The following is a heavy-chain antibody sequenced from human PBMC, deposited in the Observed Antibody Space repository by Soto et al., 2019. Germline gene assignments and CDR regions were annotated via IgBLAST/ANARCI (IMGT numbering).Heavy chain of an antibody. CDR2: ISGSGGST. CDR1: GFTFSNYA. D-gene: IGHD3-10*01. J-gene: IGHJ4*02. Sequence: GGSLRLSCAASGFTFSNYAMSWVRQAPGKGLEWVSAISGSGGSTYYADSVKGRFTISRDNSKNTLYLQMNSLRAEDTAVYYCAKALYGSGSSGSYWGQGTLVTVSS. CDR3: AKALYGSGSSGSY. V-gene: IGHV3-23*01.